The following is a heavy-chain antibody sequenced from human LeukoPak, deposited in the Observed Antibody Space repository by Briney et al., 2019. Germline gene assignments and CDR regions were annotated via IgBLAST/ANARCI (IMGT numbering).Heavy chain of an antibody. V-gene: IGHV1-2*02. CDR3: ARDPHGIIVYGMDV. D-gene: IGHD1-14*01. CDR1: GYSFIHYF. Sequence: GASVKVSCKPSGYSFIHYFMNWVRQAPGHGLAWMGWINPNSGGTTYAQKFQGRVTMTRDPSISTAYMELNRLTSDDTAVYYCARDPHGIIVYGMDVWGQGTTVTVSS. CDR2: INPNSGGT. J-gene: IGHJ6*02.